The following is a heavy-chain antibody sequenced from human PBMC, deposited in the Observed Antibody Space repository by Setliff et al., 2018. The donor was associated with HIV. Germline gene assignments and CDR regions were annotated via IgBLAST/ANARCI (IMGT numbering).Heavy chain of an antibody. CDR3: ATFFVSTATTQDY. D-gene: IGHD4-17*01. Sequence: PSETLSLTCAVSGGSISSDNWWTWVRQPPGKGLEWIGEIHHGGGTKYNPSLKSRVTVSLDMSKNQFSLKLNSLTAADTGVYYCATFFVSTATTQDYWGQGTLVTVSS. V-gene: IGHV4-4*02. J-gene: IGHJ4*02. CDR1: GGSISSDNW. CDR2: IHHGGGT.